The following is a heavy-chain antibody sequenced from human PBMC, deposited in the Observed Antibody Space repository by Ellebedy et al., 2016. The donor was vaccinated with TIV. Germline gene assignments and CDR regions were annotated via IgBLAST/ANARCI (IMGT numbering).Heavy chain of an antibody. Sequence: GESLKISCAASGFTFDDYAMHWVRQAPGKGLEWVSLISGDGGSTYYADSVKGRFTISRDNAQNSLYLHMNNLRAEDTAVYYCARDPNSPGDTGYGDYWGQGVVVTVST. CDR3: ARDPNSPGDTGYGDY. D-gene: IGHD5-12*01. CDR1: GFTFDDYA. J-gene: IGHJ4*02. V-gene: IGHV3-43*02. CDR2: ISGDGGST.